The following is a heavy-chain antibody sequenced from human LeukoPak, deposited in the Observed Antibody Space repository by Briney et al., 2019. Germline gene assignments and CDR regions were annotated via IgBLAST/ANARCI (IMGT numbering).Heavy chain of an antibody. CDR3: ARPMYSSGWYNWFDP. D-gene: IGHD6-19*01. Sequence: SETLSLTCTVSGGSISSSSYSWGWIRQPPGKGLEWIGSFYYSGSTYYNPSLKSRVTISVDTSKNQFYLKLTSVTAADTAVYYCARPMYSSGWYNWFDPWGQGTLVTVSS. CDR2: FYYSGST. J-gene: IGHJ5*02. V-gene: IGHV4-39*01. CDR1: GGSISSSSYS.